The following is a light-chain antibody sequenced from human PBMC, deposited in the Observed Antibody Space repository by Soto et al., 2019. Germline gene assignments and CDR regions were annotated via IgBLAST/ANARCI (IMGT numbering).Light chain of an antibody. J-gene: IGLJ2*01. CDR1: SSNIGAGYD. Sequence: QSVLTQPPSVSGAPGQRVTISCTGSSSNIGAGYDVHWYQHLPGTAPKLLIDGNSNRPSGVPDRFSGSKSAASASLAITGLQAEDEADYYCQSYDSSLSGSVFGGGTKLTVL. V-gene: IGLV1-40*01. CDR3: QSYDSSLSGSV. CDR2: GNS.